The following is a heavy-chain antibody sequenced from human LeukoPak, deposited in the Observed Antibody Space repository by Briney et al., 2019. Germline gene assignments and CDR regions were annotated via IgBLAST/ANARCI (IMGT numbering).Heavy chain of an antibody. Sequence: ASVKVSCKASGYTFTGYYMHWVRQAPGQGLEWMGWINPNSGGTNYAQKFQGRVTMTRDMSMSTAYMELSSLRSEDMAVYYCARVGSGGSLDVWGKGTTVTISS. CDR1: GYTFTGYY. J-gene: IGHJ6*04. CDR3: ARVGSGGSLDV. D-gene: IGHD3-10*01. CDR2: INPNSGGT. V-gene: IGHV1-2*02.